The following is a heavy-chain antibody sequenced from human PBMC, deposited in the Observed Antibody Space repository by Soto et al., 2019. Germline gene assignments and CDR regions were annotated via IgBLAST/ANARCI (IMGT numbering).Heavy chain of an antibody. V-gene: IGHV4-34*02. CDR3: ARWASSWNGYAFDI. CDR2: INQSGTT. D-gene: IGHD6-13*01. J-gene: IGHJ3*02. Sequence: QVQLQQWGAGLLKPSETLSLTCAVYGGSFSGYYWNWIRQSPGKGLEWIGEINQSGTTKYNPSLKSRVTISVDTSNNQFSLKLTSVTAADTAFYYCARWASSWNGYAFDIWGQGTMVTVSS. CDR1: GGSFSGYY.